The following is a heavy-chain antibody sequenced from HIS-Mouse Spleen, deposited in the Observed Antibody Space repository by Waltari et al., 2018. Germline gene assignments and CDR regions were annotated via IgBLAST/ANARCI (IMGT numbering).Heavy chain of an antibody. Sequence: QVQLVESGGGVVQPGRSLRLSCAASGFTFSSDGMHWFRQAPGKGLEWVAVISYDGSNKYYADSVKGRFTISRDNSKNTLYLQMNSLRAEDTAVYYCAKDKHHAFDYWGQGTLVTVSS. J-gene: IGHJ4*02. CDR1: GFTFSSDG. CDR3: AKDKHHAFDY. CDR2: ISYDGSNK. V-gene: IGHV3-30*18.